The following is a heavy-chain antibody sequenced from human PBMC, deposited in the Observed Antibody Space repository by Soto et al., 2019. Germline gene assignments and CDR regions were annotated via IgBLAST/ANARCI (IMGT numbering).Heavy chain of an antibody. CDR2: ISGSGGST. D-gene: IGHD6-19*01. Sequence: GGSLRLSCAASGFTFSSYAMSWVRQAPGKGLEWVSAISGSGGSTYYADSVKGRFTISRDNSKNTLYLQMNSLRAEDTAVYYCAKVDSRGWYAYYYYGMDVWGQGTKVTVYS. CDR1: GFTFSSYA. V-gene: IGHV3-23*01. J-gene: IGHJ6*02. CDR3: AKVDSRGWYAYYYYGMDV.